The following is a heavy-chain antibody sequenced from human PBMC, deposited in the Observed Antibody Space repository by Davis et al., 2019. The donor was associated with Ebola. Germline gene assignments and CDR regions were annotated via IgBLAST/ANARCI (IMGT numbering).Heavy chain of an antibody. D-gene: IGHD2-2*01. CDR2: IYYSGST. Sequence: PSETLSLTCTVSGGSVSSGSYYWSWIRQPPGKGLEWIGYIYYSGSTNYNPSLKSRVTISVDTSKNQFSLKLSSVTAADTAVYYCARAVRMGYCSSTSCPFDYWGQGTLVTVSS. CDR3: ARAVRMGYCSSTSCPFDY. J-gene: IGHJ4*02. CDR1: GGSVSSGSYY. V-gene: IGHV4-61*01.